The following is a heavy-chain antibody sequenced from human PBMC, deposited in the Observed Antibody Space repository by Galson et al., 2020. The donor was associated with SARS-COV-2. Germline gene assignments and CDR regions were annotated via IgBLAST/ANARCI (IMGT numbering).Heavy chain of an antibody. CDR1: GFTFSSYG. CDR3: AKWAPLGYCSSTSCYEDY. Sequence: GESLKISCAASGFTFSSYGMHWVRQAPGKGLEWVAVISYDGSNKYYADSVKGRFTISRDNSKNTLYLQMNSLRAEDTAVYYCAKWAPLGYCSSTSCYEDYWGQGTLVTVSS. CDR2: ISYDGSNK. V-gene: IGHV3-30*18. D-gene: IGHD2-2*01. J-gene: IGHJ4*02.